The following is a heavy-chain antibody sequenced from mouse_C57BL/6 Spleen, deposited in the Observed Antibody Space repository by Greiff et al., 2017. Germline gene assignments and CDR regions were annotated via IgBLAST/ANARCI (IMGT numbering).Heavy chain of an antibody. CDR1: GYAFPNYL. Sequence: QVQLQHSGAELVRPGTSVKVSCKASGYAFPNYLLAWVKQWPGQGLEWIGVINPGSGGTNYNEKFKGKATLTAAKSSSTAYMQLSSLTSEDSAVYFCARWDSSGFDYWGQGTTLTVSS. CDR3: ARWDSSGFDY. D-gene: IGHD3-2*02. CDR2: INPGSGGT. J-gene: IGHJ2*01. V-gene: IGHV1-54*01.